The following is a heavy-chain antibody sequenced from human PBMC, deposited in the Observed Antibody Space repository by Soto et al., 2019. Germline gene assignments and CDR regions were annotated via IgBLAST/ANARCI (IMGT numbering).Heavy chain of an antibody. CDR2: IYYTGTT. Sequence: QVQLQESGPGLVRPSETLSLTCSVSNGSISPYYWSWVRQPPGKGLEWIAFIYYTGTTNYNPSLKSRDSISLDTSNKQLPRRLTSGTAADTAGYYGARGSPIGARLERYFDSGGQGNRVTVSS. J-gene: IGHJ4*02. CDR1: NGSISPYY. CDR3: ARGSPIGARLERYFDS. V-gene: IGHV4-59*01. D-gene: IGHD1-26*01.